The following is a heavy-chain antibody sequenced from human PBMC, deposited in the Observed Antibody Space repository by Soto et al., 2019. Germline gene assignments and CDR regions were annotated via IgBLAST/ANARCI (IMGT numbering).Heavy chain of an antibody. CDR1: GYRYTNYW. V-gene: IGHV5-51*01. Sequence: EVQLVQSGAEVKKPGESLKISCKGSGYRYTNYWIGWVRQMPGKGLEWMGIIFPGDSDTRYSPSFQGQVTISADKSINTAYLQWSSVKASDTAMYYCARRTRFSGLTGGEFDYWGQGTLVTVSS. D-gene: IGHD2-8*02. J-gene: IGHJ4*02. CDR2: IFPGDSDT. CDR3: ARRTRFSGLTGGEFDY.